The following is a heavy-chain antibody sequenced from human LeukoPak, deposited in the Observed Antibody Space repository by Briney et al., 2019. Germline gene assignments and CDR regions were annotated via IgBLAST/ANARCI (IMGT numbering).Heavy chain of an antibody. CDR2: IYYSGST. CDR1: GDSISSYY. J-gene: IGHJ5*02. CDR3: ARVSRSYYDSSHYHINWFAP. Sequence: SETLSLTCTVSGDSISSYYWSWIRQPPGKGLEWIGYIYYSGSTNYNPSLKSRVTISVDTSTNQFSLKQSSVTAADAAVYYCARVSRSYYDSSHYHINWFAPWEQLTLVTVSS. V-gene: IGHV4-59*01. D-gene: IGHD3-22*01.